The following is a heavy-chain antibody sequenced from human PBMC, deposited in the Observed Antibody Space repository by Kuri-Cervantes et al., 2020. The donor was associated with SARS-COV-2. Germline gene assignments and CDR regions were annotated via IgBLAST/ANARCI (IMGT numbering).Heavy chain of an antibody. CDR3: VSLLSWATTTAA. Sequence: GESLKISCVASGFSFSDHYMDWVRQAPGKGLEWVGRIRDISLSYRTRYAASVNGRFTISRDDSKNSLYLHMNSLNTEDTAVYYCVSLLSWATTTAAWGQGTLVTVSS. CDR1: GFSFSDHY. CDR2: IRDISLSYRT. J-gene: IGHJ5*02. V-gene: IGHV3-72*01. D-gene: IGHD4-17*01.